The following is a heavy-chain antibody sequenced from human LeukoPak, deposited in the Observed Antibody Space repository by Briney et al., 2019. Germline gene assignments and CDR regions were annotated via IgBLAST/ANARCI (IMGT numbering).Heavy chain of an antibody. CDR2: ISAYSGNT. Sequence: ASVKVSCKTSGYTFTSYGISWVRQAPGQGLEWMGWISAYSGNTTYAQKLQGRVTMTTDTSTSTAYMELRSLRSGDTAVYYCARDPHIVVVPAAIRGWFDPWGQGTLVTVSS. J-gene: IGHJ5*02. CDR3: ARDPHIVVVPAAIRGWFDP. D-gene: IGHD2-2*02. CDR1: GYTFTSYG. V-gene: IGHV1-18*01.